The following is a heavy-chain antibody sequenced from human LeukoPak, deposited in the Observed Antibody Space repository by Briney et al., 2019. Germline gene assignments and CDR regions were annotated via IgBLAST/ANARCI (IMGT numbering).Heavy chain of an antibody. CDR2: ISSSGSTI. CDR3: ARGTYIVVVPAAISYWFDP. D-gene: IGHD2-2*01. V-gene: IGHV3-48*03. CDR1: GFTFSSYE. J-gene: IGHJ5*02. Sequence: GGSLRLSCAASGFTFSSYEMNWVRQAPGKGLEWVSYISSSGSTIYYADSVKGRFTISRDNAKNSLYLQMNSLRAEDTAVYYCARGTYIVVVPAAISYWFDPWGQGTLVTVSS.